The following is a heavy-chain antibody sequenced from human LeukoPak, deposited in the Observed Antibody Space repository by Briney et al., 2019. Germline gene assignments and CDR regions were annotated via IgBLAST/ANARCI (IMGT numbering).Heavy chain of an antibody. CDR2: IYYSGST. CDR3: ARGSYYYDSSGYLFDY. J-gene: IGHJ4*02. D-gene: IGHD3-22*01. CDR1: GGAISRYY. V-gene: IGHV4-59*01. Sequence: TSETLSLTCSVSGGAISRYYWSWIRQPPGKGLEWIGYIYYSGSTNYNPSLKSRVTISVDTSKNQFSLKLSSVTAADTAVYYCARGSYYYDSSGYLFDYWGQGTLVTVSS.